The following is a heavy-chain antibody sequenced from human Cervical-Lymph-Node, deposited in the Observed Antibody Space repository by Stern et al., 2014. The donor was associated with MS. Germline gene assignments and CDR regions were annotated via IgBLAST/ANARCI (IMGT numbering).Heavy chain of an antibody. V-gene: IGHV4-34*01. J-gene: IGHJ3*02. D-gene: IGHD6-19*01. Sequence: QVQLQQWGAGLLKPSETLSLTCAVYGGSFSGYYWSWIRQPPGKGLEWIGEINHSGSTNYNPSLNIRVTISVDPSKNQFSLNLSSVTAADTAVYYCARGRGIAVAGPDAFDIWGQGTIVTVSS. CDR2: INHSGST. CDR3: ARGRGIAVAGPDAFDI. CDR1: GGSFSGYY.